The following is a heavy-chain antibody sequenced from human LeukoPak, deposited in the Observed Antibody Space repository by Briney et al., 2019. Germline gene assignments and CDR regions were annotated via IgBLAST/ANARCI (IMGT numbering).Heavy chain of an antibody. D-gene: IGHD6-6*01. CDR1: GGSISSYY. J-gene: IGHJ5*02. Sequence: SETLSLTCTVSGGSISSYYWSWIRQPPGKGLEWIGYIYYSGSTNYNPSLKSRVTISVDTSKNQFSLKLSSVTAADTAVYYCARGARPDSWGQGTLVTVSS. V-gene: IGHV4-59*01. CDR2: IYYSGST. CDR3: ARGARPDS.